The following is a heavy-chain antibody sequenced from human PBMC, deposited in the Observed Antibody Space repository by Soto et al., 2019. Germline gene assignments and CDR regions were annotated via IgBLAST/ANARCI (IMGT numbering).Heavy chain of an antibody. CDR3: ASRVSDYFDY. J-gene: IGHJ4*02. CDR2: IYHSGST. Sequence: QLQLQESGSRLVKASQTLSLTCAVSGGSISSGGFSRNWIRQPPGKGLEWIGYIYHSGSTYFNPSLKSRVTMSVDRSTNQFSLKLSSVTAADTAVYYCASRVSDYFDYWGQGTPVTVSS. V-gene: IGHV4-30-2*01. CDR1: GGSISSGGFS. D-gene: IGHD6-19*01.